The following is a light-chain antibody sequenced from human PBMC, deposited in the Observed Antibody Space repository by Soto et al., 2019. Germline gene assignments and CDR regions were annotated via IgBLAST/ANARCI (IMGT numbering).Light chain of an antibody. J-gene: IGLJ2*01. Sequence: QSVLTQSPSASASLGASVRLTCTLSSGHSSYAIAWHQQQPEKGPRYFMKIYSDGSHSKGDGIPDRFSGSSSGAERYLTISSLQSVDEADYYCQTWGAGIPVFGGGTKLTVL. CDR1: SGHSSYA. V-gene: IGLV4-69*01. CDR3: QTWGAGIPV. CDR2: IYSDGSH.